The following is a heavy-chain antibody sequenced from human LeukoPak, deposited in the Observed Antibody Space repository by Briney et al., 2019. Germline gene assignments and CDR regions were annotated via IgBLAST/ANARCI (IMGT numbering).Heavy chain of an antibody. Sequence: ASVKVSCKASRYTFTNYDINWVRQATGQGLEWMGWMNPNSGSTSYGQKFQGRVTMTRNTSISTAYMELRSLRSDDTAVYYCARDLYSRRMDYYGSGSYFAYWGQGTLVTVSS. V-gene: IGHV1-8*01. CDR2: MNPNSGST. CDR3: ARDLYSRRMDYYGSGSYFAY. J-gene: IGHJ4*02. CDR1: RYTFTNYD. D-gene: IGHD3-10*01.